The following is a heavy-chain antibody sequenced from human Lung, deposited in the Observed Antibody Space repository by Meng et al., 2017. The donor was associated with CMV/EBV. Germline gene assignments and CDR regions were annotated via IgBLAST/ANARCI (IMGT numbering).Heavy chain of an antibody. CDR2: MYYSGST. V-gene: IGHV4-59*01. CDR3: ARGGRGAAAGQDY. D-gene: IGHD6-13*01. Sequence: SXTXSLXCTVSGDSMNNYYWNWIRQPPGKGLEWIGYMYYSGSTNYNPSLKSRVTISVDTSKNQFSLILSSVTAADTAVYYCARGGRGAAAGQDYWAQGTLVTVSS. CDR1: GDSMNNYY. J-gene: IGHJ4*02.